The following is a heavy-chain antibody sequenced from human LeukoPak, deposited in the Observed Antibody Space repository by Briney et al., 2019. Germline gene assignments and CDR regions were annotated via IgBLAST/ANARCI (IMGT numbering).Heavy chain of an antibody. CDR1: GFTFSSYS. CDR2: ISSSSSYI. J-gene: IGHJ3*02. V-gene: IGHV3-21*01. Sequence: GGSLRLSCAASGFTFSSYSMNWVRQAAGKGLEWVSSISSSSSYIYYADSVKGRFTISRDNAKNSLYLQMNSLRAEDTAVYYCARARYYSLPIDAFDIWGQGTMVTVSS. CDR3: ARARYYSLPIDAFDI. D-gene: IGHD3-10*01.